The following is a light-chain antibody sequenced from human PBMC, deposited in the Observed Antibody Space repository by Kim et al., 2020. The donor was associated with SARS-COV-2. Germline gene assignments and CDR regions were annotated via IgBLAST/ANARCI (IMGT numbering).Light chain of an antibody. V-gene: IGKV3-20*01. J-gene: IGKJ4*01. CDR3: QQYGSSPLT. Sequence: PAERATLSCRASQSVSSSYLAWYQQKPGQAPRLLISGASSRATGIPDRFSGSGSGTDFTLTISRLEPEDFAVYYCQQYGSSPLTFGGGTKVDIK. CDR2: GAS. CDR1: QSVSSSY.